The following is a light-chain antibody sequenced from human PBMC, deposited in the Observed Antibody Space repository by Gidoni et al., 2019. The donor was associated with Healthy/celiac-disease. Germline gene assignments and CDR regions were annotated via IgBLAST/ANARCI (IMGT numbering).Light chain of an antibody. CDR3: QQYGSSPGT. Sequence: EIVLTPSPGTLSLSPGERATLSCRASQSVSSSYLDWYQQKPGQAPRLLIYGASSRATGIPDRFSGSGSGTDFTLTISRLEPEDFAVYYCQQYGSSPGTFGQGTKVEIK. CDR1: QSVSSSY. J-gene: IGKJ1*01. V-gene: IGKV3-20*01. CDR2: GAS.